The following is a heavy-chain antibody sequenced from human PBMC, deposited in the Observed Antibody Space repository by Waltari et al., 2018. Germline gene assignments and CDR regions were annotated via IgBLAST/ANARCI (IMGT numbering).Heavy chain of an antibody. V-gene: IGHV4-61*09. Sequence: QVQLQESGPGLVKPSQTLSLTCPVSGGSISSGSYYWSWIRQPAGKGLEWIGYIYTSGSTNYNPSLKSRVTISVDTSKNQFSLKLSSVTAADTAVYYCARTSIVYYYYGMDVWGQGTTVTVSS. D-gene: IGHD3-3*02. CDR3: ARTSIVYYYYGMDV. J-gene: IGHJ6*02. CDR2: IYTSGST. CDR1: GGSISSGSYY.